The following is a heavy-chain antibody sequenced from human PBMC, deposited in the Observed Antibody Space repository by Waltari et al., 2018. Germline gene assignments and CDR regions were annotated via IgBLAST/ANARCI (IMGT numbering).Heavy chain of an antibody. V-gene: IGHV4-38-2*01. J-gene: IGHJ4*02. CDR1: GYSISSGYY. CDR3: AVLGAYDSSGYYS. CDR2: IYHSGST. D-gene: IGHD3-22*01. Sequence: QVQLQESGPGLVKPSETLSLTCAVSGYSISSGYYWGWIRQPPGNGLDWIGSIYHSGSTYYNPSLKSRVTISVDTSKNQFSLKLSSVTAADTAVYYCAVLGAYDSSGYYSWGQGTLVTVSS.